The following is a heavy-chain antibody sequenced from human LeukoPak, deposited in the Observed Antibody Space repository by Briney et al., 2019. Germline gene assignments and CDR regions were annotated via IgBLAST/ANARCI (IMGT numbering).Heavy chain of an antibody. Sequence: PGGSLRLSCAASGFTFSSYAMSWVRQAPGKGLEWVSAISGSGGSTYYADSVKGRFTISRDNSKNTLYLQMNSLRAEDTAVYYCAKGLRQWLVRWVDYWGQGTLVTVSS. D-gene: IGHD6-19*01. CDR3: AKGLRQWLVRWVDY. CDR2: ISGSGGST. CDR1: GFTFSSYA. J-gene: IGHJ4*02. V-gene: IGHV3-23*01.